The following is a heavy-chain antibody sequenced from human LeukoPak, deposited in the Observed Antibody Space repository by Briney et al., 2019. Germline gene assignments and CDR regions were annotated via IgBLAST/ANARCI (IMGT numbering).Heavy chain of an antibody. J-gene: IGHJ5*02. V-gene: IGHV4-30-4*01. D-gene: IGHD3-22*01. CDR1: GGSISSGDYY. CDR2: IYYSGST. Sequence: SETPSLTCTVSGGSISSGDYYWSWIRQPPGKGLEWIGYIYYSGSTYYNPSLKSRVTISVDTSKNQFSLKLSSVTAADTAVYYCAREFRMYYYDSSGSYNWFDPWGQGTLVTVSS. CDR3: AREFRMYYYDSSGSYNWFDP.